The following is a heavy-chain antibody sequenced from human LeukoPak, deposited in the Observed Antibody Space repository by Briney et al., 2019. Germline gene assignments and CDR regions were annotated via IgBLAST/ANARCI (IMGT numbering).Heavy chain of an antibody. CDR2: IRHDGSIK. CDR3: ARGDCSGDCYHPLYY. CDR1: GFTFSSYA. D-gene: IGHD2-21*02. V-gene: IGHV3-30*02. Sequence: GGSLRLSCAASGFTFSSYAMHWVRQAPGQGLDWVAFIRHDGSIKYYADSVKGRFTISRDNSKNTLYLQMNSLRTEDTAVYYCARGDCSGDCYHPLYYWGQGSLVTVSS. J-gene: IGHJ4*02.